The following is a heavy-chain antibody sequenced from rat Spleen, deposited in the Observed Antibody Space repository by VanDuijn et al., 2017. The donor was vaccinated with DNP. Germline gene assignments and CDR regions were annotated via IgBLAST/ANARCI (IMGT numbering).Heavy chain of an antibody. CDR3: TRWGFMDA. CDR2: IGSDGYAP. CDR1: GFTFSDYY. J-gene: IGHJ4*01. V-gene: IGHV5S13*01. D-gene: IGHD4-3*01. Sequence: EVQLVESGGGLVQPGRSLKLSCAASGFTFSDYYMAWVRQAPTKGLEWVAYIGSDGYAPYYGDSVKGRFTISRDNAKNTQYLQMDSLRSEDTATYYCTRWGFMDAWGQGTSVTVSS.